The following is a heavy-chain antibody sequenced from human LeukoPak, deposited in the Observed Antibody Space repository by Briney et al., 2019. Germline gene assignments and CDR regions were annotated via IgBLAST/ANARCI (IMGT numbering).Heavy chain of an antibody. CDR3: ARGRGFNSPDY. CDR2: IFYTGST. D-gene: IGHD5-24*01. V-gene: IGHV4-59*01. J-gene: IGHJ4*02. Sequence: SETLSLTCTLSGDSMSSYYWNWIRQPPGKGLEWLGYIFYTGSTNYNSSLRSRVTISLDTPRNQFSLNLNSVTAADTAIYYCARGRGFNSPDYWGQGTLVTVSS. CDR1: GDSMSSYY.